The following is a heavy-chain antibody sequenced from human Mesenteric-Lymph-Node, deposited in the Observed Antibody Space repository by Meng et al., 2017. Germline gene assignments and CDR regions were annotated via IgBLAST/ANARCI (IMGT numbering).Heavy chain of an antibody. J-gene: IGHJ4*02. D-gene: IGHD3-10*01. Sequence: QLQLQESGPGLVKPSETLSLTCTVSGGSIRSSSYYWGWIRQPPGKGLENIGSIFYSGNTYYNPSLKSRVTISIDTSENQFSLKLSSVTAADTAVYYCARRVFYGSANFDYWGQGTLVTVSS. CDR3: ARRVFYGSANFDY. V-gene: IGHV4-39*01. CDR1: GGSIRSSSYY. CDR2: IFYSGNT.